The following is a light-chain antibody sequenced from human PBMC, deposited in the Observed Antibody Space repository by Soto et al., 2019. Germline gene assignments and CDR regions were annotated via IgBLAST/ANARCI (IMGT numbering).Light chain of an antibody. CDR2: EVS. J-gene: IGLJ2*01. V-gene: IGLV2-23*02. CDR1: SSDVGNYKF. CDR3: CSYAGSITWV. Sequence: QSALTQPASVSGSPGQSITISCTGTSSDVGNYKFVSWYQQYPGKAPKLMIYEVSKRPSGVSNRFSGFKSGNTASLTISGLQAEDEADYYCCSYAGSITWVFGGGTKLTVL.